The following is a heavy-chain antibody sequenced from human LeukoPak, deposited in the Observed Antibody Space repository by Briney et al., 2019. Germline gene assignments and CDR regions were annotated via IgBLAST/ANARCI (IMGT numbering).Heavy chain of an antibody. V-gene: IGHV3-30*03. CDR3: ARATEGLDY. CDR1: GFTFSSYD. J-gene: IGHJ4*02. CDR2: ISSGGSNK. Sequence: GRSLRLSCAASGFTFSSYDIHWVRQAPGKGLEWVAVISSGGSNKYHADSVKGRFTISRDNSKNTLYLQMNSLRAEDTAVYYCARATEGLDYWGQGTLVTVSS.